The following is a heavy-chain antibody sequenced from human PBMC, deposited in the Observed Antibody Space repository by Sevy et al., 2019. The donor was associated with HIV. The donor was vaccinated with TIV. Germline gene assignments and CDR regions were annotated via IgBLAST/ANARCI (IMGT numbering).Heavy chain of an antibody. CDR1: RFTFNTYA. J-gene: IGHJ4*02. Sequence: GGSLRLSCAASRFTFNTYAIHWVRQAPGKGLEWVAVISSDGNNKYYADSVKGRFTISRDNSKHTLYLQMNSPRVEDTAVYYCARGRVTSHYYDYWGQGTLVTVSS. CDR3: ARGRVTSHYYDY. D-gene: IGHD2-21*02. V-gene: IGHV3-30*04. CDR2: ISSDGNNK.